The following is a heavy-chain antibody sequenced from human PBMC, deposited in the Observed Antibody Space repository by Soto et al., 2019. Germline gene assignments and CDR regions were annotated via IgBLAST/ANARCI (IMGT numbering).Heavy chain of an antibody. Sequence: SETLSLTCTVSGGSISSGGYYWSWIRQHPGKGLEWIGYIYYSGSTYYNPSLKSRVTISVDTSKNQFSLKLSSVTAADTAVYYCARVNKGYDAFDIWGQGTMVTVS. CDR3: ARVNKGYDAFDI. J-gene: IGHJ3*02. V-gene: IGHV4-31*03. D-gene: IGHD2-15*01. CDR1: GGSISSGGYY. CDR2: IYYSGST.